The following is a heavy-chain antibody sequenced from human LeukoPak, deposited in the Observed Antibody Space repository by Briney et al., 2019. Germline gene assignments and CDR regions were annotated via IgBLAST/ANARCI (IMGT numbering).Heavy chain of an antibody. V-gene: IGHV1-18*01. J-gene: IGHJ4*02. CDR3: ARGVNYYGSGSYRWGFDY. Sequence: ASVKVSCKASGYTFTSYGISWVRQAPGQGLEWMGWISAYNGNTNYAQKLQGRVTVTTDTSASTAYMELRSLRSDDTAVYYCARGVNYYGSGSYRWGFDYWGQGTLVTVSS. CDR1: GYTFTSYG. D-gene: IGHD3-10*01. CDR2: ISAYNGNT.